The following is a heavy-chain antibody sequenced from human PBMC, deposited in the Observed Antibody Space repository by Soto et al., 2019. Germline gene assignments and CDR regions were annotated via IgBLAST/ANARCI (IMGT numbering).Heavy chain of an antibody. CDR1: GFTFSSYW. CDR2: IKQDGSEK. CDR3: ASVMEWLFADDAFDI. J-gene: IGHJ3*02. Sequence: GGSLRLSCAASGFTFSSYWMSWVRQAPGKGLEWVANIKQDGSEKYYVDSVKGRFTISRDNAKNSLYLQMNSLRAEDTAVYYCASVMEWLFADDAFDIWGQGTMVTVSS. D-gene: IGHD3-3*01. V-gene: IGHV3-7*03.